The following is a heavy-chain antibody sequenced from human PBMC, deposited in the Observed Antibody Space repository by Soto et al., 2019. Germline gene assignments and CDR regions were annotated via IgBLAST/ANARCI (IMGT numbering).Heavy chain of an antibody. CDR2: IYHSGST. CDR3: ARDLYCSSTRCRTMGGWLDP. Sequence: SETLSLTCAVSGYSISSGYYWGWIRQPPGKGLEWIGSIYHSGSTYYNPSLKSRVTISVDTSKNQFSLKLSSVTAADTAVYYCARDLYCSSTRCRTMGGWLDPWGQGTLVTVYS. CDR1: GYSISSGYY. V-gene: IGHV4-38-2*02. J-gene: IGHJ5*02. D-gene: IGHD2-2*01.